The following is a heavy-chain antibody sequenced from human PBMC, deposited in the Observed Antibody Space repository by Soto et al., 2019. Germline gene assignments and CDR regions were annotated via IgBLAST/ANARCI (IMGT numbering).Heavy chain of an antibody. Sequence: SVKVSCKASGGTFSSYAISWVRQAPGQGLEWMGGIIPIFGTANYAQKFQGRVTITADESTSTAYMELSSLRSEGTAVYYCARDLPGYSYGHGVCWFDPWGQGTLVTVSS. CDR3: ARDLPGYSYGHGVCWFDP. D-gene: IGHD5-18*01. CDR1: GGTFSSYA. CDR2: IIPIFGTA. V-gene: IGHV1-69*13. J-gene: IGHJ5*02.